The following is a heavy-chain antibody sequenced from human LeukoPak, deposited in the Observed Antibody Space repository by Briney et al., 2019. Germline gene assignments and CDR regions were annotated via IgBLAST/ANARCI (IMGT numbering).Heavy chain of an antibody. J-gene: IGHJ4*02. CDR3: ARGGDYVWGSYLDV. V-gene: IGHV3-21*01. CDR2: ISSSSSYI. D-gene: IGHD3-16*01. CDR1: GFTFSNAW. Sequence: GGSLRLSCAASGFTFSNAWMSWVRQAPGKGLEWVSSISSSSSYIYYADSVKGRFTISRDNAKNSLYLQMNSLRAEDTAVYYCARGGDYVWGSYLDVWGQGTLVTVSS.